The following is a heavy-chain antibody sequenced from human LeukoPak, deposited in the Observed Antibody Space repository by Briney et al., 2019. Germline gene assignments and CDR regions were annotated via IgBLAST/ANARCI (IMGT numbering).Heavy chain of an antibody. V-gene: IGHV1-69*13. CDR1: GGTFSSYA. CDR3: ARSFLEYPGAFDI. CDR2: IIPIFGTA. Sequence: GASVKVSCKASGGTFSSYAISWVRQAPGQGLEWMGGIIPIFGTANYAQKFQGRVTITADESTSTAYMELSSLRSEDTAVYYCARSFLEYPGAFDIWGQGTMVTVSS. D-gene: IGHD3-3*01. J-gene: IGHJ3*02.